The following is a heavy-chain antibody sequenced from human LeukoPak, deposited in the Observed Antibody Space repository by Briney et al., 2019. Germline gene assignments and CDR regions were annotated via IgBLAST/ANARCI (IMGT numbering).Heavy chain of an antibody. J-gene: IGHJ4*02. CDR3: ARDYGGNHARINYYFDY. Sequence: SETLSLTCTVSGGSISSYYWSWIRQPAGKGLEWIGEINHSGRTNYNPSLKSRVTISVDTSKNQFSLKLSSVTAADTAVYYCARDYGGNHARINYYFDYWGQGTLVTVSS. V-gene: IGHV4-34*01. CDR1: GGSISSYY. CDR2: INHSGRT. D-gene: IGHD4-23*01.